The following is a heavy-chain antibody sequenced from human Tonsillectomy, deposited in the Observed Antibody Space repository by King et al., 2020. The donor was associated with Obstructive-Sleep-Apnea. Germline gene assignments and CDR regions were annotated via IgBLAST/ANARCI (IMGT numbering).Heavy chain of an antibody. J-gene: IGHJ4*02. CDR1: GGSFGVYY. V-gene: IGHV4-34*01. Sequence: VQLQQWGAGLLKPSETLSLTCAVYGGSFGVYYWSWIRQPPGKGLEWIGEVNYSGNTNYNPSLKSRVTISGDTSEKQFSLRLNSVTAADTAVYFCATKAGSGSYYRYWGQGILVTISS. D-gene: IGHD1-26*01. CDR2: VNYSGNT. CDR3: ATKAGSGSYYRY.